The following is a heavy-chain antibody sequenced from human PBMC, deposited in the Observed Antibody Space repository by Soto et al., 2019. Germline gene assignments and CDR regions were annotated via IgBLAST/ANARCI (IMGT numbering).Heavy chain of an antibody. Sequence: SGPTLVNPKQTLTLTCTFSGFSLSTSGVGVGWIRQPPGKALEWLALIYWNDDKRYSPSLKSRLTITKDTSKNQVVLTMTNMDPVDTATYYCALSLYYYDSSYFDYWGQGTLVTVSS. CDR1: GFSLSTSGVG. CDR2: IYWNDDK. J-gene: IGHJ4*02. CDR3: ALSLYYYDSSYFDY. V-gene: IGHV2-5*01. D-gene: IGHD3-22*01.